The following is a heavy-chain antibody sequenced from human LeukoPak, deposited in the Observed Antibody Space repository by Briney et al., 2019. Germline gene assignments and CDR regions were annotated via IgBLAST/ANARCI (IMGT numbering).Heavy chain of an antibody. CDR2: INNDGSEK. V-gene: IGHV3-7*01. J-gene: IGHJ4*02. CDR3: ARDKVTY. Sequence: GRSLRLSCTASGFTFGDYAMSWFRQAPGKGLEWVAHINNDGSEKYYVDSVKGRFTISRDNARNSLYLQMNSLRVEDTAVYYCARDKVTYWGQGTLVTVSS. CDR1: GFTFGDYA.